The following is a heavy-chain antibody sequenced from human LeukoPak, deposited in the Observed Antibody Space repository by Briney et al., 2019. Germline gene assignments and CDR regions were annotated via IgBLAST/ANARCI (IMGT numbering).Heavy chain of an antibody. V-gene: IGHV3-23*01. Sequence: GGSLRLSCAASGFTFSSYGMSWVRQAPGKGLEWVSAISGSGGSTYYADSVKGRFTISRDNSKNTLYLQMNSLRAEDTAVYYCAKDGTGFYVQWLVSHWFDPWGQGTLVTVSS. J-gene: IGHJ5*02. CDR3: AKDGTGFYVQWLVSHWFDP. D-gene: IGHD6-19*01. CDR2: ISGSGGST. CDR1: GFTFSSYG.